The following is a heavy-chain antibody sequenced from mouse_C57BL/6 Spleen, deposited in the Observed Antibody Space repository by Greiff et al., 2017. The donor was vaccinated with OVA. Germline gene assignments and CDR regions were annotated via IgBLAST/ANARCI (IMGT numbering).Heavy chain of an antibody. Sequence: QVQLQQPGAELVKPGASVKLSCKASGYTFTSYWMHWVKPRPGRGLEWIGRIDPTRGGTKYNEKFKSKATLTVDKHSSTAYLQLSSLTSEDSAVYYCARGYYYGSSPMDYWGQGTSVTVSS. CDR3: ARGYYYGSSPMDY. CDR1: GYTFTSYW. D-gene: IGHD1-1*01. J-gene: IGHJ4*01. V-gene: IGHV1-72*01. CDR2: IDPTRGGT.